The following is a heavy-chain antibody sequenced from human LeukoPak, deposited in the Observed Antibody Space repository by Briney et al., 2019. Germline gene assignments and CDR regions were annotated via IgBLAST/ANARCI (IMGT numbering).Heavy chain of an antibody. Sequence: GGSLRLSCTASEFTFSSYWMSWVRQAPGRGLEWVANIKQDGSEKDYVDSVKGRFTISRDNAKDSLYLQMNNLRAEDTAVYYCARYCGGDCYGMDVWGQGTTVTVSS. D-gene: IGHD2-21*01. CDR2: IKQDGSEK. V-gene: IGHV3-7*01. CDR1: EFTFSSYW. J-gene: IGHJ6*02. CDR3: ARYCGGDCYGMDV.